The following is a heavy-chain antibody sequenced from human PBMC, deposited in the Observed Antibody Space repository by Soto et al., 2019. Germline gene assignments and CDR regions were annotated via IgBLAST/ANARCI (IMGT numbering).Heavy chain of an antibody. CDR1: GGSISSGDYY. D-gene: IGHD5-12*01. V-gene: IGHV4-30-4*01. CDR3: ARHRAGGSARGYSGYDLFDY. J-gene: IGHJ4*02. Sequence: SETLSLTCTVSGGSISSGDYYWSWIRQPPGKGLEWIGYIYYSGSTYYNPSLKSRVTISVDTSKNQFSLKLSSVTAADTAVYYCARHRAGGSARGYSGYDLFDYWGQGTLVTVSS. CDR2: IYYSGST.